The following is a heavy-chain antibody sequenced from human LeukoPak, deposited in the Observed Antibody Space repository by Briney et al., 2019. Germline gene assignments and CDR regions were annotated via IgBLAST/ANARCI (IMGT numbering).Heavy chain of an antibody. CDR2: IYYSGST. J-gene: IGHJ4*02. V-gene: IGHV4-59*01. CDR3: ARWGRWLQEAPDY. Sequence: SETLSLTCTVSGGSISSYYWSWIRQPPGEGLEWIGYIYYSGSTNYNPSLKSRVTISVDTSKNQFSLKLSSVTAADTAVYYCARWGRWLQEAPDYWGQGTLVTVSS. D-gene: IGHD5-24*01. CDR1: GGSISSYY.